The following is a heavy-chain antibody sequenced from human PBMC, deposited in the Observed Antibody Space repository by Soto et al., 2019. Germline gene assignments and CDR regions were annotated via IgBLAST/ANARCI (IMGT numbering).Heavy chain of an antibody. CDR2: ISVSGDNT. Sequence: GGSLRLSCAASGFTFSRSAMNWVRQAPGRGLQWISGISVSGDNTSYVESVRGRFTVYRDNSKNTLYLQMNNLRAEDTALYYCAKDGKMRTKVWFPAGYGMDVWGQGATVTVSS. D-gene: IGHD3-10*01. V-gene: IGHV3-23*01. CDR1: GFTFSRSA. CDR3: AKDGKMRTKVWFPAGYGMDV. J-gene: IGHJ6*02.